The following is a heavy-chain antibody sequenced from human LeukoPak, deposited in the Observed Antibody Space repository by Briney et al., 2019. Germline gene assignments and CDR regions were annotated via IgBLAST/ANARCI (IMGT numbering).Heavy chain of an antibody. CDR1: GYTFTNYA. CDR3: ARSGNCGGDCSHYNWFDP. Sequence: ASVKVSCKASGYTFTNYAMNWVRQATGQGLEWMGWMNPNSGNTGYAQKFQGRVTMTRNTSISTAYMELSSLRSEDTAVYYCARSGNCGGDCSHYNWFDPWGQGTLVTVSS. J-gene: IGHJ5*02. D-gene: IGHD2-21*02. V-gene: IGHV1-8*01. CDR2: MNPNSGNT.